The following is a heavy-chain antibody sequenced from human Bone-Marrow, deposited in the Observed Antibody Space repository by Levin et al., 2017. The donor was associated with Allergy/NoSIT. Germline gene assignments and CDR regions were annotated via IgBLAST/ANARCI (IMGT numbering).Heavy chain of an antibody. D-gene: IGHD4-17*01. V-gene: IGHV4-34*01. J-gene: IGHJ3*02. Sequence: SETLSLTCAVYGGSFGGYYWSWLRQPPGKGLEWIGEINHRGYTAYNPSLKSRATISVDTSRNQFSVKLNSVTAADTAVYYCAVFSLRYGTFDIWGQGTMVTVSS. CDR1: GGSFGGYY. CDR3: AVFSLRYGTFDI. CDR2: INHRGYT.